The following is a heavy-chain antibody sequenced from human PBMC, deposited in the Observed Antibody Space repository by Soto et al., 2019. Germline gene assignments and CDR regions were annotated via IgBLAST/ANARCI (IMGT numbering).Heavy chain of an antibody. CDR3: AAEQRGSYCYYMDV. V-gene: IGHV1-69*02. J-gene: IGHJ6*03. D-gene: IGHD6-25*01. CDR2: IIPILGIA. CDR1: GGTFSSYT. Sequence: QVQLVHSGAEVKKPGSSVKVSCKASGGTFSSYTISWVRQAPGQGLEWMGRIIPILGIANYAQKFQGRVTSTADKAKSTAYMELSSPSTEDTAVYYWAAEQRGSYCYYMDVCGKGTTVTVSS.